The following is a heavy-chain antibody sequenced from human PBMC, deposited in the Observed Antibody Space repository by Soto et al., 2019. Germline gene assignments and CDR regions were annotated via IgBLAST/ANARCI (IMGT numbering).Heavy chain of an antibody. V-gene: IGHV1-46*01. Sequence: SVKVSCKASGYTFTNYYVQWVRQAPGQGLEWMGVIHPDGGHTTYSQKFQDRVTMTRDTFTSTIYMDPSSLRSEDTAVYYCARGDNDYWGQGTLVTVSS. J-gene: IGHJ4*02. CDR2: IHPDGGHT. CDR3: ARGDNDY. CDR1: GYTFTNYY.